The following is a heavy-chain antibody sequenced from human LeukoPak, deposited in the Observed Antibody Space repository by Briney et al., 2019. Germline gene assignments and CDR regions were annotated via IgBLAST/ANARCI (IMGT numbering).Heavy chain of an antibody. D-gene: IGHD4-17*01. V-gene: IGHV3-7*02. CDR2: MRGDGSAI. CDR3: ARTTDLDF. J-gene: IGHJ4*02. CDR1: GFTFSGFC. Sequence: GGSLRLSCAASGFTFSGFCMTWVRQPPGKGLEWVANMRGDGSAIYSVDSVKGRFTFSRANAKNSLSLQMTILRPEGTAIYYCARTTDLDFWGQGTLVTVSS.